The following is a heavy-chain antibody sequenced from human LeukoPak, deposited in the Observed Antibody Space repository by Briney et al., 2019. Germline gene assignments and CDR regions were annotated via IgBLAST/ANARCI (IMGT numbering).Heavy chain of an antibody. J-gene: IGHJ4*02. CDR2: IYYSGST. D-gene: IGHD1-26*01. CDR3: ARDRSPSGTSTGNLDF. V-gene: IGHV4-31*03. CDR1: GGSIGSTTYY. Sequence: TSETLSLTCTVSGGSIGSTTYYWSWIRQHPGKGLEWIGYIYYSGSTYYKPSLKSRVTISVDTSKNQFSLKLTSVTAADTAVYYCARDRSPSGTSTGNLDFWGQGTLVTVSS.